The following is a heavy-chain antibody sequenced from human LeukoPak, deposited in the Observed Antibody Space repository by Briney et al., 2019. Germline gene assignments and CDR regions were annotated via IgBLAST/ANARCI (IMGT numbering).Heavy chain of an antibody. V-gene: IGHV3-23*01. CDR1: GLTFSSYA. CDR2: ISGSGGST. CDR3: AKDSRVYDFWSGYSAPGWFDP. Sequence: GGSLRLSCAASGLTFSSYAMSWVRQAPGKGLEWVSAISGSGGSTYYADSVKGRFTISRDNSENTLYLQMNSLRAEDTAVYYCAKDSRVYDFWSGYSAPGWFDPWGQGTLVTVSS. D-gene: IGHD3-3*01. J-gene: IGHJ5*02.